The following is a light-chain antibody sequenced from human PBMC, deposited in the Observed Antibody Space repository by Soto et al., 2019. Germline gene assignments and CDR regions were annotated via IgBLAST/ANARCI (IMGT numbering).Light chain of an antibody. CDR3: HQRGGWPAT. CDR2: DVS. Sequence: EIVLTQSPATLSLSPGERATLSCRASHSVGINLAWYQQKPGQSPRLLIYDVSNRATGIPARFSGSGAGTDFTLTITSLEPEDFAPYYCHQRGGWPATFGQGTRVEIK. V-gene: IGKV3-11*01. CDR1: HSVGIN. J-gene: IGKJ1*01.